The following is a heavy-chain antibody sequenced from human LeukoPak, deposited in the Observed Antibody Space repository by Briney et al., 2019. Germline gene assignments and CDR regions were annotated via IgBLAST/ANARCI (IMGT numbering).Heavy chain of an antibody. CDR1: GGSFSGYY. D-gene: IGHD6-19*01. CDR3: ARDSSSGWWGEYYYYMDV. J-gene: IGHJ6*03. Sequence: PSETLSLTCAVYGGSFSGYYWSWIRQPPGKGLEWIGGINHSGSTNYNPSLKSRVTISVDTSKNQFSLKLSSVTAADTAVYYCARDSSSGWWGEYYYYMDVWGKGTTVTVSS. CDR2: INHSGST. V-gene: IGHV4-34*01.